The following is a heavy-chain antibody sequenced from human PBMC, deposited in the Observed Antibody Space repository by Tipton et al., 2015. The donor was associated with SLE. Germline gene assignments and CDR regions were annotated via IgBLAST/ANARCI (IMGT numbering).Heavy chain of an antibody. D-gene: IGHD3-3*01. CDR2: IWYDGGSQ. J-gene: IGHJ4*02. Sequence: SLRLSCATSGFTSTNYGMHWVRQAPGKGLEWVAVIWYDGGSQYYADSVQGRFTISRDTSKNTLYLQMNSLRTEDTALYYCAKDLYDFWSGSVFESWGQGTLVTVSS. CDR1: GFTSTNYG. CDR3: AKDLYDFWSGSVFES. V-gene: IGHV3-30*18.